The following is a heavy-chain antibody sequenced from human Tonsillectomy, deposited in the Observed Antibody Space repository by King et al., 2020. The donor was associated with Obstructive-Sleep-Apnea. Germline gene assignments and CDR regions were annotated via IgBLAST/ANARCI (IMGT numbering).Heavy chain of an antibody. CDR2: MYYRGNT. V-gene: IGHV4-59*08. CDR1: GGSISNYY. D-gene: IGHD5-12*01. Sequence: VQLQESGPGLLKPSETLSLTCTVSGGSISNYYWSWIRHPQGKGLEWIGYMYYRGNTNFNPSLKSRVTLSADTSKIQFSLRLSSVTAADTAVYYCARHRGVEDYGGYGDYFDYWGQGTLVTVSS. CDR3: ARHRGVEDYGGYGDYFDY. J-gene: IGHJ4*02.